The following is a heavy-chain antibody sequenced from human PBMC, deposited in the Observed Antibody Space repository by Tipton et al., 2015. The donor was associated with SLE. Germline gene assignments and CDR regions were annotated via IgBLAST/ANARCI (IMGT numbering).Heavy chain of an antibody. CDR2: IYYSGRT. J-gene: IGHJ6*03. V-gene: IGHV4-31*03. Sequence: TLSLTCTVSGGSLSSGGYYWSWIRQHPGKGLEWIGYIYYSGRTHYNPSLKSRVTISVDTAKNQFSLKLSTVTAADTAVYYCARAGEPYCSSNNCYPYDDYLDVWGKGTTVTVSS. CDR3: ARAGEPYCSSNNCYPYDDYLDV. CDR1: GGSLSSGGYY. D-gene: IGHD2-2*01.